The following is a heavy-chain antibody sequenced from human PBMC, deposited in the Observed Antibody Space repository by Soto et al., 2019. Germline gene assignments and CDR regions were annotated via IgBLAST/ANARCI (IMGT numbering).Heavy chain of an antibody. V-gene: IGHV1-18*01. Sequence: QIQLVQSGAEVKKPGASVKVCCKASGFTFSDYGFSWVRQAPGRGLEWMGWISAFNGETNYTQKSEGRVAMTTAAATTTAYLELRSLPVNDTAVFYCVRDQQWLLPVPLNFHYWRQGTVVTVSS. J-gene: IGHJ4*02. CDR2: ISAFNGET. CDR1: GFTFSDYG. CDR3: VRDQQWLLPVPLNFHY. D-gene: IGHD6-19*01.